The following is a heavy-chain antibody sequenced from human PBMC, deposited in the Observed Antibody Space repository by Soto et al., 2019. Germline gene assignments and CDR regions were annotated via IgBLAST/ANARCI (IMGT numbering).Heavy chain of an antibody. D-gene: IGHD3-22*01. Sequence: QVQLVESGGGVVLPGRSLRLSCSASGFNVNSYGVHWVRQAPGKGLEWVAVIWYDGRNIFYADSVKGRFTVSRDNSKNTVYFQMNNLRVEDTALYYCARDSGHLSTYDSDALDFWGQGTMVTVSS. CDR2: IWYDGRNI. V-gene: IGHV3-33*01. CDR3: ARDSGHLSTYDSDALDF. J-gene: IGHJ3*01. CDR1: GFNVNSYG.